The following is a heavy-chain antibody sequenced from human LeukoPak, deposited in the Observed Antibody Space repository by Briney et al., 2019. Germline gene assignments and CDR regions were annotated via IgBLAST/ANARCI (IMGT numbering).Heavy chain of an antibody. D-gene: IGHD1-26*01. J-gene: IGHJ2*01. V-gene: IGHV6-1*01. Sequence: SQTLSLTCAVSGDSVSSDNAAWNWIRQSPSRGLEWLGRTYFRSKWYNDFAASVRGRITINADTSKNQFSLQLNSVTPEDTAVYYCVRQREQVMLYYYFDLWGRGTLVTVSS. CDR2: TYFRSKWYN. CDR1: GDSVSSDNAA. CDR3: VRQREQVMLYYYFDL.